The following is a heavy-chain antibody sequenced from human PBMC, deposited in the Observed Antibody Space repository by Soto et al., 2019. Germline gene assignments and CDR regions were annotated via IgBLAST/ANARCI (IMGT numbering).Heavy chain of an antibody. J-gene: IGHJ4*02. D-gene: IGHD1-26*01. Sequence: QVQLVQSGPEVKEPGASVKVYCKASGYTFNSYGISWVRQAPGQGLEWMGWIRGNKGNTNYAQILQDRVTMTTDTSTHTGNMELRRLRSDDTAFYYCARDRSDSLCLGFWGQGTMVSVSS. V-gene: IGHV1-18*01. CDR2: IRGNKGNT. CDR3: ARDRSDSLCLGF. CDR1: GYTFNSYG.